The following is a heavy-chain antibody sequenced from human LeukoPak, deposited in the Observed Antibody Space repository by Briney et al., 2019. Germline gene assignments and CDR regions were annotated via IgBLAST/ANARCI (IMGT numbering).Heavy chain of an antibody. CDR3: ARETPRRGETRDGYR. CDR1: GFTFSNYW. J-gene: IGHJ4*02. Sequence: QPGGSLRLSCAASGFTFSNYWMNWVRQAPGKGLKCLANIKQDGSETYYADSVKGRFTISRDNAKNSLYLQMNSLRAEDTAVYYCARETPRRGETRDGYRWGQGTLVTVSS. CDR2: IKQDGSET. D-gene: IGHD5-24*01. V-gene: IGHV3-7*01.